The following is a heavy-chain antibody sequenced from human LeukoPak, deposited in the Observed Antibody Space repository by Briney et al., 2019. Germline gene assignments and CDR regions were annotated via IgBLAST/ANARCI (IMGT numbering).Heavy chain of an antibody. V-gene: IGHV4-61*02. CDR2: IYSSENS. Sequence: SETLSLSCTVSGVSVSDGNYYWTWVRQPAGQGLEWIRRIYSSENSKYNPSLRSRVTMSLGTSKNQFALRLTSVTDADTAVYYCARVSNDAARSLDYWGQGTLVTVSS. CDR1: GVSVSDGNYY. J-gene: IGHJ4*02. D-gene: IGHD6-6*01. CDR3: ARVSNDAARSLDY.